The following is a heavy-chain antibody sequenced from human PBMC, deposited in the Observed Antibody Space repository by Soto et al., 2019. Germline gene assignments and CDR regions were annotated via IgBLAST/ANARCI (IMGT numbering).Heavy chain of an antibody. CDR2: VADRGKS. V-gene: IGHV4-59*12. D-gene: IGHD4-4*01. CDR3: ERDDRNDYIGNFSY. CDR1: CGSPSYYY. Sequence: SENLSLTCTISCGSPSYYYWSWVRQPPGKGLEWIGNVADRGKSSYSPSLRSRLTISLDTSSTRLSLTLSSVTDADSAVFYCERDDRNDYIGNFSYWGQGTRVTVCS. J-gene: IGHJ4*01.